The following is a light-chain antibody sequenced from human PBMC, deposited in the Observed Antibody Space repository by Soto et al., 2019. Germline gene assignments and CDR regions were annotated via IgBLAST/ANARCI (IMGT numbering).Light chain of an antibody. J-gene: IGKJ1*01. CDR2: SAS. CDR1: QSISTW. Sequence: DIQMTQSPSTLSASVGDRVTITCRASQSISTWLAWYQQKPGKAPKLLIYSASDLESGVPSRFSGSGSGTEFILTINNLQPEDFASYFCLQVYSFPRTFGLGTKVDIK. V-gene: IGKV1-5*03. CDR3: LQVYSFPRT.